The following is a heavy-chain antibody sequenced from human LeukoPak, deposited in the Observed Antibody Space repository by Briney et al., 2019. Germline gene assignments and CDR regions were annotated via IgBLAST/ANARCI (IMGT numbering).Heavy chain of an antibody. D-gene: IGHD1-20*01. CDR1: GYTFTSYG. Sequence: ASVKVSCKASGYTFTSYGISWVRQAPGQGLEWMGWISVYNGVTKYEQRFQGRVTLTTDTSTTTAYMELRSLMSDDTAVYFCARDDWGITGYCYGMDVWGKGTTVTVSS. CDR3: ARDDWGITGYCYGMDV. V-gene: IGHV1-18*04. CDR2: ISVYNGVT. J-gene: IGHJ6*04.